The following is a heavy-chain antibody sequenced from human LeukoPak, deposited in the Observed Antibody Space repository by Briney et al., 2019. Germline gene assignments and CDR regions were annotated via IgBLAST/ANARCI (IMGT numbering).Heavy chain of an antibody. V-gene: IGHV1-2*02. D-gene: IGHD5-18*01. J-gene: IGHJ3*02. CDR1: GYTFTGYY. Sequence: ASVKVPCKASGYTFTGYYMHWVRQAPGQGLKWMGWIDPNSGGTNYAQKFQGRVTMTRDTSITTAYMELRSLRSDDTAVYYCARDNPCVTAMVTDAFDIWGQGTMVTVSS. CDR2: IDPNSGGT. CDR3: ARDNPCVTAMVTDAFDI.